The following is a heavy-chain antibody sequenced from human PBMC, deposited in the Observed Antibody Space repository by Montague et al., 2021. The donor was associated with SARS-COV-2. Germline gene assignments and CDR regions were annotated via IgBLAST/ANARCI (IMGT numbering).Heavy chain of an antibody. V-gene: IGHV4-61*01. Sequence: SETLSLTCTVSGGSVSSGSYYWSWIRQPPGKGLEWIGYIYYSGSTNYNPSLKSRVTISVDTSKNQFSLKLSSVTAADTAVYYCASERLGYYDTSSYYIFDYWGQGTLVTVSS. D-gene: IGHD3-22*01. CDR2: IYYSGST. CDR1: GGSVSSGSYY. J-gene: IGHJ4*02. CDR3: ASERLGYYDTSSYYIFDY.